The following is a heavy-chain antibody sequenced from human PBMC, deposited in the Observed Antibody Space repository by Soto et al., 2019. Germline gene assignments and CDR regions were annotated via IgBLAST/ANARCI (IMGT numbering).Heavy chain of an antibody. V-gene: IGHV1-18*01. CDR2: ISAYNGNT. CDR3: AGDSPTPRE. Sequence: QVQLVQSGAEVKKPWASVKVSCKASGYTFTSYGISCVRQAPGQGLEWMGWISAYNGNTNYAQKHQARVTMTTDTSTSTAYMELRCLRSDDKAVYYCAGDSPTPREWGKGTMVTVSS. CDR1: GYTFTSYG. D-gene: IGHD2-15*01. J-gene: IGHJ4*02.